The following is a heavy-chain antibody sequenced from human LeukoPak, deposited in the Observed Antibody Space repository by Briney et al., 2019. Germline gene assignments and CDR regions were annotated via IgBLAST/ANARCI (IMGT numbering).Heavy chain of an antibody. CDR2: IYWDDDK. J-gene: IGHJ3*02. CDR3: AHRRALPFDI. V-gene: IGHV2-5*02. CDR1: GFSLRTGGGG. Sequence: SGPTLFKPTHPLTLTFTFSGFSLRTGGGGGGWIRQPPGKALEWLSLIYWDDDKRYSPSLKSRLTITKDTSKNQVVLTMTNMDPVDTATYYCAHRRALPFDIWGQGTMVTVSS.